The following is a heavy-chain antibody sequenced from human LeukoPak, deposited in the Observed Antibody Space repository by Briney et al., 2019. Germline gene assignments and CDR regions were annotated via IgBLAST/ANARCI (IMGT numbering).Heavy chain of an antibody. D-gene: IGHD3-10*01. V-gene: IGHV5-51*01. CDR2: FFPAASDT. J-gene: IGHJ5*02. CDR1: GYSFSSYL. Sequence: ESLKISCKGSGYSFSSYLIGWVRQIPGEGLGWVGMFFPAASDTRDSPCFQGQVSISAANSITTAYLQWSSLKALDSAMYYGAGLTMVRGVRYFDPWGQGTLVTVSS. CDR3: AGLTMVRGVRYFDP.